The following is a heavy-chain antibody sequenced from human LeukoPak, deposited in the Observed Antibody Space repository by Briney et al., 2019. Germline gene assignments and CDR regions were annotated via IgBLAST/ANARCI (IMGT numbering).Heavy chain of an antibody. Sequence: SETLSLTCPVSGGSISTYYWNWIRQPPGKGLEWIGYIYHSGSTNYNPSLQSRVTISVDTSKNQFSLNLNSVTAADTAVYYCARGGAARLHFQNWGQGTLVTVSS. CDR3: ARGGAARLHFQN. V-gene: IGHV4-59*01. D-gene: IGHD6-6*01. CDR1: GGSISTYY. CDR2: IYHSGST. J-gene: IGHJ1*01.